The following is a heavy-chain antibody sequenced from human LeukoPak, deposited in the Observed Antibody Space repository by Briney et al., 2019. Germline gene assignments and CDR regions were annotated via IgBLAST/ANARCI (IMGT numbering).Heavy chain of an antibody. J-gene: IGHJ5*02. CDR1: GYRFTNYW. CDR3: ARKVDASWFDP. CDR2: IYPGDSDT. V-gene: IGHV5-51*01. Sequence: GESLKISCKGSGYRFTNYWIGWVRQMPGKGLEWMGIIYPGDSDTRYSPSFQGQVTISADKSISTAYLQWSSLKASDTAMYYCARKVDASWFDPGGQGPLVTVPS.